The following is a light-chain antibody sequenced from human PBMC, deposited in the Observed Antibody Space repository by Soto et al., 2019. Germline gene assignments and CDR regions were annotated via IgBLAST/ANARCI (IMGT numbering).Light chain of an antibody. CDR3: QQYGGSPRT. J-gene: IGKJ1*01. Sequence: EIVLTQSPGTLSLSPGERATLSCRASQSISSSYLTWYQQKPGQAPRLLMYGASSRATGIPDRFSGSGSATDFSLTISRLEPEDFAVYYCQQYGGSPRTFGQGTKVESK. V-gene: IGKV3-20*01. CDR2: GAS. CDR1: QSISSSY.